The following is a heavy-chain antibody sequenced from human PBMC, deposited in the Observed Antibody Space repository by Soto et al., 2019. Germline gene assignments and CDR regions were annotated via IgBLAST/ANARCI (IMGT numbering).Heavy chain of an antibody. CDR2: IIPILGIA. CDR3: AREVTGSGSYYYYGMDV. V-gene: IGHV1-69*08. J-gene: IGHJ6*02. Sequence: QVQLVQSGAEVKKPGSSVKVSCKASGGTFSSYTISWVRQAPGQGLEWMGRIIPILGIANYAQKFQGRVTITAXXSXSXXYMELSSLRSEDTAVYYCAREVTGSGSYYYYGMDVWGQGTTVTVSS. CDR1: GGTFSSYT. D-gene: IGHD1-26*01.